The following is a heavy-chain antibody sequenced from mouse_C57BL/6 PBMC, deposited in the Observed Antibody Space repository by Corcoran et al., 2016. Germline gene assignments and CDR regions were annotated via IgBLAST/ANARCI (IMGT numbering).Heavy chain of an antibody. CDR1: GYAFSSYW. J-gene: IGHJ4*01. CDR2: IYPGDGDT. Sequence: QVQLQQSGAELVKPGASVKISCKASGYAFSSYWMNWVKQRPGKGLEWIGQIYPGDGDTNYNGKFKGKATLTADKSSSTAYMQLSSLTSEDSAVYFCARSRVAKDYAMDYWGQGTSVTVSS. V-gene: IGHV1-80*01. CDR3: ARSRVAKDYAMDY. D-gene: IGHD1-1*01.